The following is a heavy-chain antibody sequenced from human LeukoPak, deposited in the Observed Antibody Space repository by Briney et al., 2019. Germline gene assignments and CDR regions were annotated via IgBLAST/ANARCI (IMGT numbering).Heavy chain of an antibody. D-gene: IGHD6-6*01. Sequence: GGSLRPSCAASGFTFSSYAMSWVRQAPGKGLEWVSAISGSGGSTYYADSVKGRFTISRDNSKNTLYLQMNSLRAEDTAVYYCAKRPYSSSSPFDYWGQGTLVTVSS. CDR2: ISGSGGST. CDR3: AKRPYSSSSPFDY. CDR1: GFTFSSYA. V-gene: IGHV3-23*01. J-gene: IGHJ4*02.